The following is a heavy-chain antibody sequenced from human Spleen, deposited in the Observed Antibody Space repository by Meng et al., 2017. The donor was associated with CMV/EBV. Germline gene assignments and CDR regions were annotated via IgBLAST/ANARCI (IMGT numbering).Heavy chain of an antibody. CDR2: ISRSGGNI. CDR1: GFTFTSYS. CDR3: ARARASDNQYYFFYYGMDV. V-gene: IGHV3-48*04. J-gene: IGHJ6*02. Sequence: GESLKISCAASGFTFTSYSMNWVRQAPGKGLEWVSYISRSGGNIYYADSVKGRFTISRDNAENSLYLQMNSLRAEDTAIYYCARARASDNQYYFFYYGMDVWGQGTTVTVSS. D-gene: IGHD2-21*01.